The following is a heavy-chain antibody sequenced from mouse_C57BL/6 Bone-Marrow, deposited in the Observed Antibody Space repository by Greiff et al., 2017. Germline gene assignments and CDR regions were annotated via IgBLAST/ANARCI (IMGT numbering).Heavy chain of an antibody. CDR3: ARSHYYGSSYDAMDY. D-gene: IGHD1-1*01. V-gene: IGHV1-55*01. CDR2: IYPGSGST. J-gene: IGHJ4*01. Sequence: VQLQQPGAELVKPGASVKMSCKASGYTFTSYWITWVKQRPGQGLEWIGDIYPGSGSTNYNEKFKSKATLTVDTSSSAAYMQLSSLPSEDSAVYYCARSHYYGSSYDAMDYWGQGTSVTVSA. CDR1: GYTFTSYW.